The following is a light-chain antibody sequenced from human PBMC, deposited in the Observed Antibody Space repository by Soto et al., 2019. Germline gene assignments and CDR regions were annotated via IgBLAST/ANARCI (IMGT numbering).Light chain of an antibody. CDR1: QDAGSW. V-gene: IGKV1-12*01. J-gene: IGKJ4*01. CDR3: QHDDGLRART. Sequence: DIQMTQSPPDVSSSVGDRVTISCRASQDAGSWLSWFHQNPGGAPNLLIFHTSRKKSGVPPRFAGRGSWTEFTLTISSLQPVACVTYYCQHDDGLRARTISGGTAVEI. CDR2: HTS.